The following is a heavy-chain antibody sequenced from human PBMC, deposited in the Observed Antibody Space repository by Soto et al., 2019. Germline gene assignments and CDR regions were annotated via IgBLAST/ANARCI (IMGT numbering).Heavy chain of an antibody. V-gene: IGHV1-18*04. Sequence: ASVKVSCKPSGNTFPIYTIGWVRQAPGRGLGWMGWISIYTGNTNYGEKVQGRITMTTDRATNTVYMELRSLRSDDTAGYFCATADSGHKFDSWGQGPRVTVS. CDR3: ATADSGHKFDS. D-gene: IGHD5-12*01. CDR1: GNTFPIYT. CDR2: ISIYTGNT. J-gene: IGHJ4*02.